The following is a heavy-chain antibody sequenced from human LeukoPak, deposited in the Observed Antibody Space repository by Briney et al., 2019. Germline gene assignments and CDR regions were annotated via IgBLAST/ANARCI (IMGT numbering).Heavy chain of an antibody. CDR1: GGSISSYY. D-gene: IGHD4-17*01. CDR3: ARDKGDYGDYYWFDP. V-gene: IGHV4-59*01. J-gene: IGHJ5*02. CDR2: IYYSGST. Sequence: SETLSLTCTVSGGSISSYYWSWIRQAPGKGLEWIGYIYYSGSTNYSPSLKSRVTISVDTSKNQFSLKLRSVTAADTAVYYCARDKGDYGDYYWFDPWGQGTLVTVSS.